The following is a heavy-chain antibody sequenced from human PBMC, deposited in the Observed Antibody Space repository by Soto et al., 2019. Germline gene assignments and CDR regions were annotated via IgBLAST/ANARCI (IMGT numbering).Heavy chain of an antibody. D-gene: IGHD3-16*01. Sequence: SGTLFPTCTVSCGSIRSYYWSWIRQPPGKGLEWIGYIYYSGSTNYNPSLKSRVTISVDTSKNQFSLKLSSVTAADTAVYYCASYTESFDDWGQGTLGTVSS. CDR2: IYYSGST. CDR3: ASYTESFDD. J-gene: IGHJ4*02. V-gene: IGHV4-59*01. CDR1: CGSIRSYY.